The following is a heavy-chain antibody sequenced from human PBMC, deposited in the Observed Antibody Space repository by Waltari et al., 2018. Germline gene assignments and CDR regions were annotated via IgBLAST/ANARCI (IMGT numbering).Heavy chain of an antibody. J-gene: IGHJ4*02. CDR3: ARGFLVLPLRDYYDSSGYDY. V-gene: IGHV3-21*01. CDR2: ISSSSSYI. Sequence: EVQLVESGGGLVKPGGSLRLSCAASGFTFSSYSMNWVRQAPGKGLEWVSSISSSSSYIYYADSVKGRFTISRDNAKNSLYLQMNSLRAEDTAVYYCARGFLVLPLRDYYDSSGYDYWGQGTLVTVSS. CDR1: GFTFSSYS. D-gene: IGHD3-22*01.